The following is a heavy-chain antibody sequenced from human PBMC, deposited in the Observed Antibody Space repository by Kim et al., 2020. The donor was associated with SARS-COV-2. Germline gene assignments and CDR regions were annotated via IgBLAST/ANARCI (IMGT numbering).Heavy chain of an antibody. Sequence: DSVKGQLHIPRDNAKNSLYLQMNSLRAEDTALYYFAKTFGGSYGGCDYWGQGTLVTVSS. D-gene: IGHD1-26*01. CDR3: AKTFGGSYGGCDY. V-gene: IGHV3-9*01. J-gene: IGHJ4*02.